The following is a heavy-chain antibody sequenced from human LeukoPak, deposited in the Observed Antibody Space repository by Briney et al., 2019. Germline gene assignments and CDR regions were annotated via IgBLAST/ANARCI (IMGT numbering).Heavy chain of an antibody. V-gene: IGHV4-34*01. Sequence: SETLSLTCAVYGGSFSGYYWSWIRQPPGKGLEWIGEINHSGSTNYNPSLKSRVTISVDTSKNQFSLKLSSVTAADTAVYYCAREGSSWYYFDFWGQGTLVTVSS. CDR3: AREGSSWYYFDF. D-gene: IGHD6-13*01. CDR1: GGSFSGYY. CDR2: INHSGST. J-gene: IGHJ4*02.